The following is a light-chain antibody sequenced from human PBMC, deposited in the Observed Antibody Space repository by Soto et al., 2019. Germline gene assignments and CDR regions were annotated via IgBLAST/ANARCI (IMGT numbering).Light chain of an antibody. J-gene: IGLJ3*02. CDR3: CSYAGGSTLV. V-gene: IGLV2-23*01. CDR1: SSDVGSYNL. CDR2: EAT. Sequence: QSALTQPASVSGSPGQSTTISCTGTSSDVGSYNLVSWYQQHPGKAPKLIIYEATERPSGVSNRFSGSKSGNTASLTISGLQAEDEADYYCCSYAGGSTLVFGGGTKLTVL.